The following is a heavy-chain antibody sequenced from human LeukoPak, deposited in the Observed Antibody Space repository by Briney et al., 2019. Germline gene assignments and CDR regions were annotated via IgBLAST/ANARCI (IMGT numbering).Heavy chain of an antibody. D-gene: IGHD4-17*01. V-gene: IGHV1-3*01. CDR1: GCIFTSYA. CDR3: ARSRTDDYGDWWWFDP. J-gene: IGHJ5*02. CDR2: INGGKGNI. Sequence: GASVKVSCKASGCIFTSYAMHWVRQAPGQRLEWMGWINGGKGNIKYSQKFQGRVTISKDTSARTAYMELSSLRSEDTAVYYCARSRTDDYGDWWWFDPWGQGTLVTVSS.